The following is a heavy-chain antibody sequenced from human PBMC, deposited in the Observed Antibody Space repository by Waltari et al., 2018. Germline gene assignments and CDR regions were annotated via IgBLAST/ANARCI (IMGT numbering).Heavy chain of an antibody. V-gene: IGHV3-74*01. CDR2: INGDGSRM. Sequence: EVQLVESGGDLVQPGGSRSLPFAASGFPPSNYWIHWVRQAPGKGLVWVSCINGDGSRMTYADSVKGRFTLSRDNAKSTVYLQMSSLRAEDTALYYCVRVDNNGLEPFDYWGQGTLVTVSS. J-gene: IGHJ4*02. CDR3: VRVDNNGLEPFDY. CDR1: GFPPSNYW. D-gene: IGHD1-1*01.